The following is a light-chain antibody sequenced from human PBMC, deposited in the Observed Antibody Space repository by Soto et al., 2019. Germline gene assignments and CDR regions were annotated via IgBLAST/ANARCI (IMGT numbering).Light chain of an antibody. CDR2: EVT. Sequence: QSVLAQPPSASGSPGQSVTISCTGTSSDVGAFNHVSWFQQHPGKAPKLIIFEVTKRPSGISDRFSGSKSGNTASLTVSGLQAEDEADYYCCSYAGRDNQRYVFGTGTKVTVL. J-gene: IGLJ1*01. CDR1: SSDVGAFNH. V-gene: IGLV2-8*01. CDR3: CSYAGRDNQRYV.